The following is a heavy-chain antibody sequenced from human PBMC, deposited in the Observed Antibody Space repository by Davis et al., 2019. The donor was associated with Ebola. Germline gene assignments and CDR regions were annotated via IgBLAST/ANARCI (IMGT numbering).Heavy chain of an antibody. CDR3: SSTDSSNWYLPY. CDR1: GFTFKTNW. V-gene: IGHV3-74*01. CDR2: LNGDGRTT. D-gene: IGHD6-13*01. J-gene: IGHJ4*02. Sequence: GESLKISCEASGFTFKTNWIHWVRQAPRQGLVWVSRLNGDGRTTSYADSVTGRFPNSRDTDKKTVFLHMNNLRAEDTAVYYCSSTDSSNWYLPYWGQGILVTVSS.